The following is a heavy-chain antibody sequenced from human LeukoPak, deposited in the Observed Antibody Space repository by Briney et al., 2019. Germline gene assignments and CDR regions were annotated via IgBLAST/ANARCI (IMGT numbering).Heavy chain of an antibody. J-gene: IGHJ4*02. CDR1: GFTFDDYA. CDR2: ISWNSGSI. CDR3: AKAIWDPGYSSSRTVFDY. V-gene: IGHV3-9*01. Sequence: PGRSLRLSCAASGFTFDDYAMHWVRQAPGKGLEWVSGISWNSGSIGYADSVKGRFTISRDNAKNSLYLQMNSLRAEDTALYYCAKAIWDPGYSSSRTVFDYWGQGTLVTVSS. D-gene: IGHD6-13*01.